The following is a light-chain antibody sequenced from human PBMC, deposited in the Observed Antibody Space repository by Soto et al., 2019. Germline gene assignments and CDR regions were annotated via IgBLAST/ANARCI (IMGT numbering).Light chain of an antibody. CDR2: WAS. CDR1: QSILYSSNNKNY. Sequence: DIVMTQSPDSLAVSLGERATINCKSSQSILYSSNNKNYLAWYQQTPGQPPNLLIYWASTRESGVPDRFSGSGSGTDFTLTISSLQAEDVAVYYCQQYYSTPPTFGGGTKVEIK. V-gene: IGKV4-1*01. J-gene: IGKJ4*01. CDR3: QQYYSTPPT.